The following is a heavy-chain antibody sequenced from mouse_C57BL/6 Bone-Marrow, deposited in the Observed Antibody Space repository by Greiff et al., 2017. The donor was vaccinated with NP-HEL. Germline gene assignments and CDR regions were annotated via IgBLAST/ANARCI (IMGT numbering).Heavy chain of an antibody. V-gene: IGHV1-64*01. Sequence: QVQLQQPGAELVKPGASVKLSCKASGYTFTSYWMHWVKQRPGQGLEWIGMIHPHSGSTNYNEKFKSKATLTVDKSSSTAYMQLCSLTSEDSAVYYCARHYIGSRTGFADWDPGTLVTVSA. CDR2: IHPHSGST. CDR3: ARHYIGSRTGFAD. J-gene: IGHJ3*01. D-gene: IGHD1-1*01. CDR1: GYTFTSYW.